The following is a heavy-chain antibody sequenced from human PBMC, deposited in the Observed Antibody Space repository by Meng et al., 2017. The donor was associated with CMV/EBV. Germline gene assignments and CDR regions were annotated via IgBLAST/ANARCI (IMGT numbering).Heavy chain of an antibody. J-gene: IGHJ4*02. D-gene: IGHD5-18*01. CDR3: ARHGDTAMVVGIDY. V-gene: IGHV4-4*07. Sequence: HVQLQGSGPGLVKPSGTRSLTCTVSGGSISSYYWSWIRQPAGKGLEWIGRIYTSGSTNYNPSLKSRVTMSVDTSKNQFSLKLSSVTAADTAVYYCARHGDTAMVVGIDYWGQGTLVTVSS. CDR1: GGSISSYY. CDR2: IYTSGST.